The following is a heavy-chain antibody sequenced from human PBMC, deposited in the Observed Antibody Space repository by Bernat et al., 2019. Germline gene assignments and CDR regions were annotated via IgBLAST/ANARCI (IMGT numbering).Heavy chain of an antibody. Sequence: EVQLVESGGGLVQPGGSVRISCEASGITFSGHWMHWVRQAQGKGLVWVPRINGDGSNTYYADSVKGRFTISRDNAKNTLYLQMNSLRAEDTALYYCIRGSGSYGDFDYWGQGTLVTVSS. CDR1: GITFSGHW. CDR3: IRGSGSYGDFDY. V-gene: IGHV3-74*01. D-gene: IGHD3-10*01. J-gene: IGHJ4*02. CDR2: INGDGSNT.